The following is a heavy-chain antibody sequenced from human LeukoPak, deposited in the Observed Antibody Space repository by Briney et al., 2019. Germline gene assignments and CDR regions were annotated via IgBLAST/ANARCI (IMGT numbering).Heavy chain of an antibody. Sequence: GGSLRLSCAASGFSFSSYGMHWVRQAPGKGLEWVAVVSYDGSNKDYADSVKGRFTISRDNSKNTLFLQVNSLTVEDTAVYYCARDTLPLGRGYYYNFDYWGQGTLVTVSS. CDR3: ARDTLPLGRGYYYNFDY. CDR2: VSYDGSNK. CDR1: GFSFSSYG. V-gene: IGHV3-33*05. J-gene: IGHJ4*02. D-gene: IGHD3-22*01.